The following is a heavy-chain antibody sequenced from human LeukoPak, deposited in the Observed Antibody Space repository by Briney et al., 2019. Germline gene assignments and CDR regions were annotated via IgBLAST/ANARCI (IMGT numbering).Heavy chain of an antibody. Sequence: IVYIYSSATTYYTPSLKTGVTISVEKYKKQFSLKLNSVTAADTAVYYCARVPWRLQYFDYWGQGTLVTVSS. CDR3: ARVPWRLQYFDY. V-gene: IGHV4-30-4*01. J-gene: IGHJ4*02. D-gene: IGHD4-11*01. CDR2: IYSSATT.